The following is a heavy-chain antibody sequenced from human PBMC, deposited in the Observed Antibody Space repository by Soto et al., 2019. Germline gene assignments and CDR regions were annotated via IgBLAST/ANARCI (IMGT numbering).Heavy chain of an antibody. CDR3: ARGQEGIVATH. Sequence: QVQLQQWGAGLLKPSETLSLTCTVNGGSLTGYYWSWIRQPPGKGLEWIGEVKDGGSTNYSPSLGGRVSISADTSKNHVSRRLNSVTAADTAVYFCARGQEGIVATHWDQGALVTVSS. CDR2: VKDGGST. V-gene: IGHV4-34*01. CDR1: GGSLTGYY. J-gene: IGHJ4*02. D-gene: IGHD5-12*01.